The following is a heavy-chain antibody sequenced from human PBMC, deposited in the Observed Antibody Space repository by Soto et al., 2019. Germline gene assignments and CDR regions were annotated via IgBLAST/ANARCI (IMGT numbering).Heavy chain of an antibody. Sequence: PSQTLALNCAISVDSVSTNRPAWNWIRQAPSIGLEWLGRTYYSSKWYNDYAVSVKSRITINPDTSKNQFSLQLNSVTPEDTAVYYCARGVGSSWYDFDYWGQGTLVTVSS. CDR1: VDSVSTNRPA. CDR2: TYYSSKWYN. D-gene: IGHD6-13*01. V-gene: IGHV6-1*01. CDR3: ARGVGSSWYDFDY. J-gene: IGHJ4*02.